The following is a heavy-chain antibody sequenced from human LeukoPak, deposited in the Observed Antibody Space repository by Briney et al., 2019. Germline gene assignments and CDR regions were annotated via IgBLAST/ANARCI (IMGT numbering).Heavy chain of an antibody. CDR2: ISSSSSYI. Sequence: GGSLRLSCAASGFTFSSYSMNWVRQAPGKGLEWVSSISSSSSYIYYADSVKGRFTISRDDAKNSLYLQMNSLRAEDTAVYYCARGRVVPVAINGMDVWGQGTTVTVSS. J-gene: IGHJ6*02. D-gene: IGHD2-2*02. V-gene: IGHV3-21*01. CDR3: ARGRVVPVAINGMDV. CDR1: GFTFSSYS.